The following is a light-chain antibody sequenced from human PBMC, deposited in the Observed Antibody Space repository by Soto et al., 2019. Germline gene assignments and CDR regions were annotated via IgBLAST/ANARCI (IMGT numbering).Light chain of an antibody. Sequence: DVVLTQSPLSLPVTLGQPASISCRSSQSLVNGAGNTYLNWFHQRPGQSPRRLIYKVSNRVSGVPDRLSGSASGTDVTLKISRVEAEDIGVYYCMQGAHWPPYSVGQGTKLEIK. CDR1: QSLVNGAGNTY. CDR2: KVS. CDR3: MQGAHWPPYS. J-gene: IGKJ2*01. V-gene: IGKV2-30*01.